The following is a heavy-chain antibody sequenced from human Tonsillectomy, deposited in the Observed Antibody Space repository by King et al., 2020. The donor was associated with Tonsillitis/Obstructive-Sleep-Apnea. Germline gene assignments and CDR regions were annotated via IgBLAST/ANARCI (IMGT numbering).Heavy chain of an antibody. V-gene: IGHV4-31*03. J-gene: IGHJ6*02. Sequence: QLQESGPGLVKPSQTLSLTCTVSGGSISSGSYYWSWIRQHPGKGLEWIGYIYYSGKTYHNPSLKSRVTISVDTSKNQFSLKLNSVTAADTAVYYCARVPADVLVVPAEHDYYRMDVWGQGTTVTVSS. D-gene: IGHD2-2*01. CDR1: GGSISSGSYY. CDR3: ARVPADVLVVPAEHDYYRMDV. CDR2: IYYSGKT.